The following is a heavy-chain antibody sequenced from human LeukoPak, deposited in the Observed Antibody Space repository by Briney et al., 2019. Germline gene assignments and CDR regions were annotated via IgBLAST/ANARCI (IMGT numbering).Heavy chain of an antibody. J-gene: IGHJ4*02. D-gene: IGHD3-3*01. V-gene: IGHV4-34*01. Sequence: GSLRLSCAASRFTFSNYWMSWVRQPPGKGLEWIGEINHSGSTNYNPSLKSRVTISLDTSKSQFSLKVRYVTAADTAVYYCARGLNDSWTGENYWGQGTLVTVSS. CDR2: INHSGST. CDR1: RFTFSNYW. CDR3: ARGLNDSWTGENY.